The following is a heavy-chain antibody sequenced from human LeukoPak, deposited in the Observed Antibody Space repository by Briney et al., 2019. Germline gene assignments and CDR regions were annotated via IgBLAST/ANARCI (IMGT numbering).Heavy chain of an antibody. CDR1: GFTFSSYW. J-gene: IGHJ4*02. CDR2: IKQDGSEK. D-gene: IGHD2-21*02. CDR3: ARLVVVTAKNYYFDY. V-gene: IGHV3-7*01. Sequence: GGSLRLSCAASGFTFSSYWMSWVRQAPGKGLEWVANIKQDGSEKYYVDSVKGRFTISRDNAKNSLFLQMNSLRAEDTAIYYCARLVVVTAKNYYFDYWGQGTLVTVSS.